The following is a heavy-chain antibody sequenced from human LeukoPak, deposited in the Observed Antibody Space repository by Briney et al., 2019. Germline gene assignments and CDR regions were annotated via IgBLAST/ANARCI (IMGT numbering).Heavy chain of an antibody. CDR3: ARESYRGYYFDY. CDR2: IRYDGSNK. Sequence: PGRSLRLSCAASGFTFSSYGMHWVRQAPGKGLEWVAFIRYDGSNKYYADSVKGRFTISRDNSKNTLYLQMNSLRAEDTAVYYCARESYRGYYFDYWGQGTLVTVSS. J-gene: IGHJ4*02. D-gene: IGHD1-26*01. CDR1: GFTFSSYG. V-gene: IGHV3-30*02.